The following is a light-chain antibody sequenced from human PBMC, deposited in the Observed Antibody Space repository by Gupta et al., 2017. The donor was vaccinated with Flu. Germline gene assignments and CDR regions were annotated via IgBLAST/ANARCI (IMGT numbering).Light chain of an antibody. V-gene: IGLV1-47*02. CDR2: SSN. Sequence: QSVLTQPPSASGTPAQRITISCSGSSSNIGRNYVYWYQQLPGKATKRLIESSNQRPSGVTDRLFCSTAGNSASRAIVGLRSEEEADDYWATSDDSLGGGVFGGGTKVTVL. J-gene: IGLJ3*02. CDR3: ATSDDSLGGGV. CDR1: SSNIGRNY.